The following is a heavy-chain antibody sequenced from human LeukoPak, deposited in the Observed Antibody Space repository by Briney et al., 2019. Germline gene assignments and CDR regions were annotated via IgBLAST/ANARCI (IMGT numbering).Heavy chain of an antibody. CDR3: ARPYYYDSSGYYFGY. Sequence: GESLKISCKGSGYSFTSYWIGWVRQMPGKGVERMGIIYPGDSDTRYSPSFQGQVTISADKSINTAYLQWSSLKASDTAVYYCARPYYYDSSGYYFGYWGQGTLVTVSS. V-gene: IGHV5-51*01. CDR1: GYSFTSYW. J-gene: IGHJ4*02. CDR2: IYPGDSDT. D-gene: IGHD3-22*01.